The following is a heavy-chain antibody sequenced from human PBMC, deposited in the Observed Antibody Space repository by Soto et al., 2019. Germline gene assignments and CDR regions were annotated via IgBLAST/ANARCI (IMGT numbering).Heavy chain of an antibody. Sequence: GGSLRLSCAASGFTFSSYAMSWVRQAPGKGLEWVSAISGSGGSTYYADSVKGRFTISRDNSKNTLYLQMNSLRAEDTAVYYCAKSVGRGGSLLGYFDYWGQGTLVTVSS. CDR2: ISGSGGST. V-gene: IGHV3-23*01. CDR3: AKSVGRGGSLLGYFDY. CDR1: GFTFSSYA. D-gene: IGHD1-26*01. J-gene: IGHJ4*02.